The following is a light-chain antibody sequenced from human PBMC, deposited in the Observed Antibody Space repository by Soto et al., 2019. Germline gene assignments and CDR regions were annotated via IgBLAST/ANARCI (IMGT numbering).Light chain of an antibody. J-gene: IGKJ4*01. CDR2: AAS. V-gene: IGKV1-9*01. Sequence: DIQLTHSPSFLSASVGDRVTITCRASQGINNYLAWYQQKPGQAPKLLIYAASTLQSGVPSRFSGSESGTEFTLTTSSLQPEDFATYYCQQLKAYPLTFGGGTKVEIK. CDR1: QGINNY. CDR3: QQLKAYPLT.